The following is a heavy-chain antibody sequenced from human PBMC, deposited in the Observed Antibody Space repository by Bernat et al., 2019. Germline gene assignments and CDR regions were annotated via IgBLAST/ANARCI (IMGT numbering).Heavy chain of an antibody. J-gene: IGHJ3*02. Sequence: QVQLVESGGGLVKPGGSLRLSCAAYGFTFSDYYMSWIRQAPGKGLEWVSYISSSSSYTNYADSVKGRFTISRDNAKNSLYLQMNSLRAEDTAVYYCARDRGYSSSSAFDIWGQGTMVTVSS. CDR3: ARDRGYSSSSAFDI. D-gene: IGHD6-6*01. CDR1: GFTFSDYY. CDR2: ISSSSSYT. V-gene: IGHV3-11*06.